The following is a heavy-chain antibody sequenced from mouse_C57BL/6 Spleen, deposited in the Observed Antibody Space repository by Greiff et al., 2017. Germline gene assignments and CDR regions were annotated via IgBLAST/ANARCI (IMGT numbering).Heavy chain of an antibody. CDR3: TRRGYDYDAMDY. Sequence: VQLQQSGAELVRPGASVTLSCKASGYTFTDYEMHWVKQTPVHGLEWIGAIDPETGGTAYNQKFKGKAILTADKSSSTAYMALRSLTSEDSAVYYCTRRGYDYDAMDYWGQGTSVTVSS. CDR1: GYTFTDYE. V-gene: IGHV1-15*01. D-gene: IGHD3-1*01. CDR2: IDPETGGT. J-gene: IGHJ4*01.